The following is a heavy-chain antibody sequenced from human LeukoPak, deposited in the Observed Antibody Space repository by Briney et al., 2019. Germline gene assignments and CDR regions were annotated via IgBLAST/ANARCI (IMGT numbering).Heavy chain of an antibody. CDR1: GFTFSSYA. J-gene: IGHJ4*02. CDR2: ISGSGGST. Sequence: PGGSLRISCAASGFTFSSYAMSLVRQAPGKGLEWVSAISGSGGSTYYADSVKGRFTISRDNSKNTLYLQMNSLRAEDTAVYYCAKGTPLYYYGSGSYSSFDYWGQGTLVTVSS. V-gene: IGHV3-23*01. CDR3: AKGTPLYYYGSGSYSSFDY. D-gene: IGHD3-10*01.